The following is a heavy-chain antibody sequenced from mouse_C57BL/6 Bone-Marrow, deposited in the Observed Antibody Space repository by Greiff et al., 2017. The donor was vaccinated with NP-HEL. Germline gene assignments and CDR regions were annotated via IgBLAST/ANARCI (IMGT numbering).Heavy chain of an antibody. Sequence: QVHVKQSGPELVKPGASVKISCKASGYAFSSSWMNWVKQRPGKGLEWIGRIYPGDGDTNYNGKFKGKATLTADKSSSTAYMQLSSLTSEDSAVYCCASGYRFAYWGQGTLVTVSA. V-gene: IGHV1-82*01. D-gene: IGHD2-2*01. CDR3: ASGYRFAY. CDR2: IYPGDGDT. CDR1: GYAFSSSW. J-gene: IGHJ3*01.